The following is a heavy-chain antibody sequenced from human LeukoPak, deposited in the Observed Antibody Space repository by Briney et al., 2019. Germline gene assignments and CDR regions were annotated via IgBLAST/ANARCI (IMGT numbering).Heavy chain of an antibody. CDR3: ARIDCSGGSCPNHDAFDI. CDR1: GGSFSGYY. J-gene: IGHJ3*02. Sequence: SETLSLTCAVYGGSFSGYYWSWIRQPPGKGLEWIGEINHSGSTNYNPSLKSRVTISVDTSKNQFSLKLSSVTAADTAVYYCARIDCSGGSCPNHDAFDIWGKGTMVTVSS. V-gene: IGHV4-34*01. CDR2: INHSGST. D-gene: IGHD2-15*01.